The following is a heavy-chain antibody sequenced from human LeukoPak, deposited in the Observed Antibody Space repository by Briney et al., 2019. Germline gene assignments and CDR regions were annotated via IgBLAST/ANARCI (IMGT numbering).Heavy chain of an antibody. V-gene: IGHV1-18*01. CDR3: ARSANTVTTYNWFDP. Sequence: ASVKVSCKAFNYTFTSYGISWVRQAPGKGLEWMAWISPYNGRTLYSAKLQGRVTMTTDTSTSTAYMELRSLRSDDTAVYYCARSANTVTTYNWFDPWGQGTLVTVSS. CDR1: NYTFTSYG. J-gene: IGHJ5*02. CDR2: ISPYNGRT. D-gene: IGHD4-11*01.